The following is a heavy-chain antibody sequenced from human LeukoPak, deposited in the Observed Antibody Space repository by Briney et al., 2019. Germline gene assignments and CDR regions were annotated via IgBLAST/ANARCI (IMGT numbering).Heavy chain of an antibody. CDR1: GYTFADYH. V-gene: IGHV1-2*02. J-gene: IGHJ5*02. Sequence: ASVKVSCKASGYTFADYHIHWVRQAPGQGLEWMGWINPNSGGTNYAQKFQGRVTMTGDTSISTAYMELSSLTSDDTAVYFCARDGSVFSTSWYVPWGQGTLVTVSP. CDR2: INPNSGGT. D-gene: IGHD3-10*01. CDR3: ARDGSVFSTSWYVP.